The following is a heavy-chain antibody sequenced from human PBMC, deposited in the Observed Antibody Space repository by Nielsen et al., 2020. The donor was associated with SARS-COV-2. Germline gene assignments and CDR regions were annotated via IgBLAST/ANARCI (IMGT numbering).Heavy chain of an antibody. CDR2: IRYDGSNK. D-gene: IGHD6-13*01. Sequence: GESLKISCAASGFTFSSYGMHWVRQAPGKGLEWVAFIRYDGSNKYYADSVKGRFTISRDNSKNTLYLQMNSLRAEDTAVYYCAKGSPTAAAGDGPLNWGQGTLVTVSS. CDR3: AKGSPTAAAGDGPLN. J-gene: IGHJ4*02. CDR1: GFTFSSYG. V-gene: IGHV3-30*02.